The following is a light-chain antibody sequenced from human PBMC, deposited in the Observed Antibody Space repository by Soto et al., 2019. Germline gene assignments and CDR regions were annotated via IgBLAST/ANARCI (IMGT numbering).Light chain of an antibody. CDR2: FNSDGSH. J-gene: IGLJ2*01. CDR3: QTWGTGIVV. V-gene: IGLV4-69*01. CDR1: SGHSSYA. Sequence: QPVLTQSPSASASLGASVKLTCTLSSGHSSYAIAWHQQQPEKGPRYLMKFNSDGSHSKGDGIPDRFSGSSSGAERYLTISSLQSEDEADDYCQTWGTGIVVFGGGTKLTVL.